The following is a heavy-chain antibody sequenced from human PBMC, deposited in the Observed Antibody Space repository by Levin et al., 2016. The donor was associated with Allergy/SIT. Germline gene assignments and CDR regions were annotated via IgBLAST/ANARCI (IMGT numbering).Heavy chain of an antibody. Sequence: GESLKISCAASGFTFSSYGMHWVRQAPGKGLEWVVVISFDGSKEYYADSVKGRFTISRDNSKNTLYLEMGSLRAEDTAVYYCAKGGSVVGGRIGDYGMDVWGQGTTVTVSS. CDR2: ISFDGSKE. J-gene: IGHJ6*02. D-gene: IGHD1-26*01. CDR3: AKGGSVVGGRIGDYGMDV. CDR1: GFTFSSYG. V-gene: IGHV3-30*18.